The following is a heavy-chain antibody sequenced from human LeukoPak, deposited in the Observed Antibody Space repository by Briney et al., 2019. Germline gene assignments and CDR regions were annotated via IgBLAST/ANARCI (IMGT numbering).Heavy chain of an antibody. CDR2: IYYSGST. CDR3: ARSYYDFWSGSGFEAYFDY. CDR1: GGSISSSSYY. Sequence: SETLSLTCTVSGGSISSSSYYWGWIRQPPGKGLEWIGSIYYSGSTYYNPSLKSRVTISVDTSKNQFSLKLSSVTAADTAVYYCARSYYDFWSGSGFEAYFDYWGQGTLVTVSS. V-gene: IGHV4-39*01. D-gene: IGHD3-3*01. J-gene: IGHJ4*02.